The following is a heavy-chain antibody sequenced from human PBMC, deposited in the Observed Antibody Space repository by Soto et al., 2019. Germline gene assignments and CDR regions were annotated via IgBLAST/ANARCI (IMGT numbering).Heavy chain of an antibody. Sequence: SVKVSCKASGGTFSSYAISWVRQAPGQGLEWMGGIIPIFGTANYAQKFQGRVTITADKSTSTAYMELSSLRSEDTAVYYCARDKNHGAGYCSSTSCYYYYGMDVWGQGTTVTVSS. D-gene: IGHD2-2*03. V-gene: IGHV1-69*06. CDR1: GGTFSSYA. CDR3: ARDKNHGAGYCSSTSCYYYYGMDV. CDR2: IIPIFGTA. J-gene: IGHJ6*02.